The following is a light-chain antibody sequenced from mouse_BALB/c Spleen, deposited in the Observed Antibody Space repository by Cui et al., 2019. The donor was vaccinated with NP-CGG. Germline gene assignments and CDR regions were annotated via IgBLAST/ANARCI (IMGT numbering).Light chain of an antibody. CDR2: GTN. V-gene: IGLV1*01. CDR1: TGFYTTTNY. CDR3: ALWYSNHWV. J-gene: IGLJ1*01. Sequence: QAVVTQESALPTSPGETVTLTCQPRTGFYTTTNYANWVQEKPDHFFTGLIGGTNNRVPGVPSRFSGSLIGDKAALTMTGAQSEDEAIYFCALWYSNHWVFGGGTKLTVL.